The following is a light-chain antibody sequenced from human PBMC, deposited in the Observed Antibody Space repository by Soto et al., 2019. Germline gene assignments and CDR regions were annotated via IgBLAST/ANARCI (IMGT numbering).Light chain of an antibody. CDR3: QQDISYPYT. V-gene: IGKV1-5*01. Sequence: DIQMTQFPSTLSASVGDRVTITCRASQTTNTWLAWYQQKPGIAPKLLIYDASSLEGGVPSRFSASGSGTEFTLTISSLQPDDLATYYCQQDISYPYTFGQGTKVEIK. J-gene: IGKJ2*01. CDR2: DAS. CDR1: QTTNTW.